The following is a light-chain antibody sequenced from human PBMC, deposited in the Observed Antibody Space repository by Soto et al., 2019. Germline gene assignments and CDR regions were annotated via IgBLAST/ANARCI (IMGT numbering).Light chain of an antibody. CDR2: DVS. CDR1: SSDVGGYNY. Sequence: QSALTQPRSLSGSPGQSVTISCTGTSSDVGGYNYVSWYQQHPGKAPKLMIYDVSKRPSGVPDRFSGSKSGNTASLTISGLQAEYEADYYCCSYAGSYTFVFGTGTKLTVL. V-gene: IGLV2-11*01. J-gene: IGLJ1*01. CDR3: CSYAGSYTFV.